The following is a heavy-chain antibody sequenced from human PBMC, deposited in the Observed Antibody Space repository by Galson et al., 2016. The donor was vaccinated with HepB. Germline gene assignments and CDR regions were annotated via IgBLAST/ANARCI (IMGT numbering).Heavy chain of an antibody. CDR3: ARSSRSTSWYMIEYFDL. Sequence: PALVKPTQTPTLTCTFSGFSLRTSGVGVGWIRQPPGKALEWLAVTYWNNDMRYSPLLKTRLAITKDTSKNQVALTMTNMDPLDTATYYCARSSRSTSWYMIEYFDLWGRGTLVTVSS. CDR2: TYWNNDM. D-gene: IGHD3-16*01. CDR1: GFSLRTSGVG. J-gene: IGHJ2*01. V-gene: IGHV2-5*01.